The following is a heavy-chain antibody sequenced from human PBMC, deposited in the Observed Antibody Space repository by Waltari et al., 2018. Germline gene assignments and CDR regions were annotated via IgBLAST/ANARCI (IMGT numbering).Heavy chain of an antibody. Sequence: QVQLQESGPGLVKPSETLSPTCTVSGGSISPYYWSWIRQPPGKGLEWIGYNYYTGTTNYNPSLKSRVTISVDTSKNQFSLKLTSVTVADTAMYYCARTIAARPEDYYYYGMDVWGQGTTVTVSS. D-gene: IGHD6-6*01. V-gene: IGHV4-59*08. CDR2: NYYTGTT. CDR3: ARTIAARPEDYYYYGMDV. J-gene: IGHJ6*02. CDR1: GGSISPYY.